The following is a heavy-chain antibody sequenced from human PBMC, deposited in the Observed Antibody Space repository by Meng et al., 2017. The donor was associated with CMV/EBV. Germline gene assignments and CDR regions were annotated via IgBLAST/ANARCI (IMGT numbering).Heavy chain of an antibody. V-gene: IGHV3-30*04. D-gene: IGHD2-15*01. CDR3: AGYSEPDY. CDR2: RSYDGRKN. CDR1: GFTFCSYA. J-gene: IGHJ4*02. Sequence: QAQLVESRCCVVQPGTSLRLACAAAGFTFCSYAMHWVRQEPGKGLEWVSVRSYDGRKNYYAHSVKGRFTISRDNSKNTLYLQMNSLRAEDTAVYYCAGYSEPDYWGQGTLVTVSS.